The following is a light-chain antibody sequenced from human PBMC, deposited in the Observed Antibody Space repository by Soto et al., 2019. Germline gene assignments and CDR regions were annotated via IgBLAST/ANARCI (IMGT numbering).Light chain of an antibody. CDR1: QSVSSSY. Sequence: EIVLTQSPGTLSLSPGERATLFCRASQSVSSSYLAWCQQKPGQAPRLLIYGASTRATDIPDRFSGSGSGTDFTLTISRLEPDDYEVYYCQQYHDSPITFGQGTKVDIK. CDR3: QQYHDSPIT. CDR2: GAS. V-gene: IGKV3-20*01. J-gene: IGKJ1*01.